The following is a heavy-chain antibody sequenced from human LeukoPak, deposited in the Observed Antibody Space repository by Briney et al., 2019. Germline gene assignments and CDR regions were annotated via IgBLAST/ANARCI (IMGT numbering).Heavy chain of an antibody. V-gene: IGHV1-46*01. CDR1: GGTFSSYA. CDR3: ARGVTGTTNWFDP. Sequence: GASVKVSCKASGGTFSSYAISWVRQAPGQGLEWMGIINPSGGSTSYAQKFQGRVTMTRDMSTSTVYMELSSLRSEDTAVYYCARGVTGTTNWFDPWGQGTLVTVSS. J-gene: IGHJ5*02. D-gene: IGHD1-7*01. CDR2: INPSGGST.